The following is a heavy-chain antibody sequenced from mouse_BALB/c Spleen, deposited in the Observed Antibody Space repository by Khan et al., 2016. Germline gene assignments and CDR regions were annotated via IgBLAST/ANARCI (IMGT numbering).Heavy chain of an antibody. CDR3: ARGMDY. Sequence: EVKLEVSGPGLVKPSQSLSLTCTVTGYSITSDYAWNWIRQFPGNKLEWMGYISYSGSTSYNPSLKSRISITRDTSKNQFFLQLNSVTTEDTATYYCARGMDYWGQGTSVTVSS. V-gene: IGHV3-2*02. CDR1: GYSITSDYA. CDR2: ISYSGST. J-gene: IGHJ4*01.